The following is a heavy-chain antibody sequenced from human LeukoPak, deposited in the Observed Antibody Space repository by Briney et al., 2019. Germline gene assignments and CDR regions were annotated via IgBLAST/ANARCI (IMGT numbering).Heavy chain of an antibody. CDR2: IQYDGSNE. CDR1: GFTFSSYG. D-gene: IGHD2-8*01. V-gene: IGHV3-30*02. J-gene: IGHJ6*03. CDR3: AKDRCSNGIGYYYYYMDV. Sequence: GGSLRLSCAASGFTFSSYGMHWVRQAPGKGLERVAYIQYDGSNEQYAHFVKGRFRISSDSSKNMLCLRMNSLRAEDTSVYYCAKDRCSNGIGYYYYYMDVWGKGTTVTVS.